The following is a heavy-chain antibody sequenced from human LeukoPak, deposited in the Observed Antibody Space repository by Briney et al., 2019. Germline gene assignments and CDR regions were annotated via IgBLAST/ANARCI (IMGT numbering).Heavy chain of an antibody. D-gene: IGHD2-15*01. J-gene: IGHJ4*02. Sequence: ASVKVSCKASGYTFTGYYMHWVRQAPGQGLEWVGWINPNSGGTNYAQKFQGRVTMTRDTSISTAYMELSRLRSDDTAVYYCARDDCSGGSCNFDYWGQGTLVTVSS. CDR1: GYTFTGYY. V-gene: IGHV1-2*02. CDR2: INPNSGGT. CDR3: ARDDCSGGSCNFDY.